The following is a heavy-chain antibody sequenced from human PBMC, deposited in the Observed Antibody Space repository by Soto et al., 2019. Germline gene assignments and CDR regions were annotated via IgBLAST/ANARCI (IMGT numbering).Heavy chain of an antibody. J-gene: IGHJ4*02. Sequence: QVQLQESGPGLVKPSETLSLTCTVSGDSVRSYYWSWIRQPPGKGLEWIGYIYYSGSTNYNPSLRSRVTISLDTAKNKYALSLRSVTTADTDVYYCAREKYYYDSSGSYLGGLLDYWGQGTLVTVSS. CDR1: GDSVRSYY. V-gene: IGHV4-59*02. CDR2: IYYSGST. D-gene: IGHD3-22*01. CDR3: AREKYYYDSSGSYLGGLLDY.